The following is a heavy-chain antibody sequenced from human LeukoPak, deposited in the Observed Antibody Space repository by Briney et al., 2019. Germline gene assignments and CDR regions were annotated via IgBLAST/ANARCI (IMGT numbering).Heavy chain of an antibody. D-gene: IGHD5-18*01. V-gene: IGHV4-59*07. J-gene: IGHJ4*02. CDR1: GGSISSYG. Sequence: SDTRSLTCTASGGSISSYGWRCIRPPPGEGLGLIGFFYYSGSTNYNPSLKSRVTISVDTSKNQISLMLSSVTAADTAVYYCARRDTENRLPDYWGQGILVTVSS. CDR3: ARRDTENRLPDY. CDR2: FYYSGST.